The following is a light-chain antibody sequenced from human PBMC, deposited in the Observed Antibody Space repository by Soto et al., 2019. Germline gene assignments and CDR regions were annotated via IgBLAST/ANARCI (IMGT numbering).Light chain of an antibody. CDR1: QSISSW. Sequence: DIEMTQSPATLSASLGDRVTITCRASQSISSWLAWYQQKPGKAPKLLIYDASSLESGVPSRFRGSGSGTEFTLTISSLQPDDFETYYCQQYNSYFQTFGQGTKVDIK. CDR3: QQYNSYFQT. CDR2: DAS. V-gene: IGKV1-5*01. J-gene: IGKJ1*01.